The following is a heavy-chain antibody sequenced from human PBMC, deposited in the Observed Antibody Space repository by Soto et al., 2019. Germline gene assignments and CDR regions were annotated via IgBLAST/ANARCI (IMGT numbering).Heavy chain of an antibody. CDR2: ISGSGGST. V-gene: IGHV3-23*01. J-gene: IGHJ3*02. CDR3: AKDLYYFLIGYYYSPVAFDI. CDR1: GFTFSSYA. D-gene: IGHD3-3*01. Sequence: PGGSLRLSCAASGFTFSSYAMRWVGQAPGKGLEWVSAISGSGGSTYYADSVKGRFTISRDNSKNTLYLQMNSLRAEDTAVYYCAKDLYYFLIGYYYSPVAFDIWGQGTMVTVSS.